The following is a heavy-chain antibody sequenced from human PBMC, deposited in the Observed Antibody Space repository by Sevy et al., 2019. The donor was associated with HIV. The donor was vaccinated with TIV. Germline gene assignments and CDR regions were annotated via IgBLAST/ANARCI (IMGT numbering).Heavy chain of an antibody. CDR3: AIDPLPGIYYYGMDV. J-gene: IGHJ6*02. D-gene: IGHD2-2*01. CDR1: GFTVSSNY. CDR2: IYSGGST. V-gene: IGHV3-53*01. Sequence: GGSLRLSCAASGFTVSSNYMSWVRQAPGKGLEWVSVIYSGGSTYYADSVKGRFTISRDNSKNTQYLQMNSLRAEDTAVYYCAIDPLPGIYYYGMDVWGQGTTVTVSS.